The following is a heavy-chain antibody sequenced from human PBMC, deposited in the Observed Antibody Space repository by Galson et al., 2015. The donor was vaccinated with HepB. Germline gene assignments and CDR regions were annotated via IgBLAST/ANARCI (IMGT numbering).Heavy chain of an antibody. CDR3: ARGNPDYGDYPFDY. V-gene: IGHV7-4-1*01. CDR2: INTNTGNP. D-gene: IGHD4-17*01. CDR1: GYTFTSYA. J-gene: IGHJ4*02. Sequence: SVKVSCKASGYTFTSYAMSWVRQAPRQGLEWMGWINTNTGNPTYAQGFTGRFVFSLDTSVSTAYLQIDSLKAEDTAVYYCARGNPDYGDYPFDYWGQGTLVTVSS.